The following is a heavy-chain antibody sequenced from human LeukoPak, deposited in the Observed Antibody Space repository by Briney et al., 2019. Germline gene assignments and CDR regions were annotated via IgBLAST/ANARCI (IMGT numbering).Heavy chain of an antibody. CDR1: GFTFSSYG. CDR3: AKDLMKYDFWSGYWF. CDR2: IRYDGSNK. D-gene: IGHD3-3*01. Sequence: GGSLRLSCAASGFTFSSYGMHWVRQAPGKGLEWVAFIRYDGSNKYYADSVKGRFTISRDNSKNTLYLQMNSLRAEDTAVYYCAKDLMKYDFWSGYWFWGQGTLVTVSS. J-gene: IGHJ4*02. V-gene: IGHV3-30*02.